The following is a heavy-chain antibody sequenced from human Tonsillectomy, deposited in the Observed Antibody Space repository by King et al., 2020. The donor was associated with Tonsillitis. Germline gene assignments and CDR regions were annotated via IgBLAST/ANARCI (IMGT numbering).Heavy chain of an antibody. CDR1: GFSLTTRGVG. CDR2: IYWDDDK. V-gene: IGHV2-5*02. CDR3: ARAPPLGASGTRYVGS. J-gene: IGHJ4*02. Sequence: ITLKESGPTLVKPTQSLTLTCTVSGFSLTTRGVGVGWIRQPPGQALEWLALIYWDDDKRYSPSLKSRLSITRDTSKKQVALTMTNMDPVDTATYYCARAPPLGASGTRYVGSWGQGTPVTVSS. D-gene: IGHD6-13*01.